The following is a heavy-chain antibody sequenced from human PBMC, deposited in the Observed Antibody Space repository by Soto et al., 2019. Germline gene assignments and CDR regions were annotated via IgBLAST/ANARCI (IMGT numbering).Heavy chain of an antibody. V-gene: IGHV3-23*05. CDR3: VRPGLTVPGTRYFDH. J-gene: IGHJ4*02. D-gene: IGHD6-19*01. Sequence: EVQLLESGGAFVQPGGSLRLSCAASGFTFNSYATSWVRQAPGKGLEWVSAIGSDGTAIQYADSVKGRFTISKDNSNDMLYLQMNSLRAEDTAVYYCVRPGLTVPGTRYFDHWGQGALVTVSS. CDR1: GFTFNSYA. CDR2: IGSDGTAI.